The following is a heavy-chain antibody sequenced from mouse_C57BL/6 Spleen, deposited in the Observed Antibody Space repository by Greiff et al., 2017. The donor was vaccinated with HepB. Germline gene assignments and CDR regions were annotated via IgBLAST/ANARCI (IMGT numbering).Heavy chain of an antibody. Sequence: EVQLQQSGPELVKPGASVKISCKASGYSFTGYYMNWVKQSPEKSLEWIGEINPSTGGTTYNQKFKAKATLTVDKSSSTAYMQLKSLTSEDSAVYYCAPIYYGYGFAYWGQGTLVTVSA. CDR3: APIYYGYGFAY. D-gene: IGHD2-2*01. V-gene: IGHV1-42*01. CDR2: INPSTGGT. J-gene: IGHJ3*01. CDR1: GYSFTGYY.